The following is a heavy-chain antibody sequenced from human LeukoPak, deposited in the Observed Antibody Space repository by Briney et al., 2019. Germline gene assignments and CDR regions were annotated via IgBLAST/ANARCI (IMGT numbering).Heavy chain of an antibody. J-gene: IGHJ6*02. Sequence: PSETLSLTCTVSGGSISRHYWSWIRQPPGKGLEWIGYISNRGTPTYNPSLKSRVTISVDTSKNQFSLKLSSVTAADTAVYYCARARTTGTTGYYGMDVWGQGTTVTVSS. D-gene: IGHD1-1*01. CDR3: ARARTTGTTGYYGMDV. V-gene: IGHV4-59*11. CDR1: GGSISRHY. CDR2: ISNRGTP.